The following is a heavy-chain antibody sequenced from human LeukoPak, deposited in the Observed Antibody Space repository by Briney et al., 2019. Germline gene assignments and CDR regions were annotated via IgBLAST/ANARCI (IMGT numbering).Heavy chain of an antibody. D-gene: IGHD6-13*01. Sequence: SETLSLTCAVSGHSIGSGYYWAWIRQSPGKGLQWIASVYHSGHTYYNPSLLSRVTISVDTSEKQFSLNLRSVTAADTAVYYCARIRESGSSWLFDYWGQGTLVTVSS. CDR3: ARIRESGSSWLFDY. V-gene: IGHV4-38-2*01. J-gene: IGHJ4*02. CDR2: VYHSGHT. CDR1: GHSIGSGYY.